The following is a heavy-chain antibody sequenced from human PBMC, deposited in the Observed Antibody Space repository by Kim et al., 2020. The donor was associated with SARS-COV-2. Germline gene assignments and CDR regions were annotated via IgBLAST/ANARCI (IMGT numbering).Heavy chain of an antibody. CDR3: ARDLGSELRFLEWLSYYFDY. D-gene: IGHD3-3*01. CDR1: GYTFTGYY. Sequence: ASVKVSCKASGYTFTGYYMHWVRQAPGQGLEWMGWINPNSGGTNYAQKFQGRVTMTRDTSISTAYMELSRLRSDDTAVYYCARDLGSELRFLEWLSYYFDYWGQGTLVTVSS. J-gene: IGHJ4*02. CDR2: INPNSGGT. V-gene: IGHV1-2*02.